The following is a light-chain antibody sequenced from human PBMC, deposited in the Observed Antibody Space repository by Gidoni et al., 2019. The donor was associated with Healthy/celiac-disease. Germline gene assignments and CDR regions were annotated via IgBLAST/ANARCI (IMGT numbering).Light chain of an antibody. CDR1: QSVSSN. J-gene: IGKJ4*01. V-gene: IGKV3D-15*01. CDR3: QQYNNWPPT. Sequence: ILMSQSPATLSVSPGERPTLSCRASQSVSSNLAWYQQKPGQAPRLLIYGASTRATGIPARFSGSGSGTEFTLTISSLQSEDFAVYYCQQYNNWPPTFGGGTKVEIK. CDR2: GAS.